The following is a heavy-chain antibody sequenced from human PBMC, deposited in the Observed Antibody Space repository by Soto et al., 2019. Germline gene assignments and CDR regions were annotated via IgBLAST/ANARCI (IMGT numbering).Heavy chain of an antibody. CDR2: ISYDGSNK. Sequence: GGSLRLSCAASGFTFSSYAMHWVRQAPGKGLEWVAVISYDGSNKYYADSVKGRFTISRDNSKNTLYLQMNSLRAEDTAVYYCARDSGDYYYYGMDVWGQGTTVTVSS. CDR3: ARDSGDYYYYGMDV. V-gene: IGHV3-30-3*01. J-gene: IGHJ6*02. D-gene: IGHD3-10*01. CDR1: GFTFSSYA.